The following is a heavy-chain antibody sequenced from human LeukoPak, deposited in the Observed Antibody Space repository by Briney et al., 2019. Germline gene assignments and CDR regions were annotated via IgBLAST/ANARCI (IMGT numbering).Heavy chain of an antibody. Sequence: SETLSLTCTVSGGSISSYYWSWIRQPPGKGLEWIGYIYYSGSTNYNPSLKSRVTISVDTSKNQFSLKLKSVTAADTAVYYCARLYDYGDRDYWGQGTLVTVSS. D-gene: IGHD4-17*01. CDR1: GGSISSYY. CDR3: ARLYDYGDRDY. V-gene: IGHV4-59*01. CDR2: IYYSGST. J-gene: IGHJ4*02.